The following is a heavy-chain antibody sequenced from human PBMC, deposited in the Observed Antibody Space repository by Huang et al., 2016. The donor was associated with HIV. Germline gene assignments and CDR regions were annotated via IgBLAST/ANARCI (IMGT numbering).Heavy chain of an antibody. V-gene: IGHV3-15*01. J-gene: IGHJ4*02. D-gene: IGHD3-16*01. CDR2: IKTKSDGGTT. CDR1: GFPFNYAW. Sequence: ESGGDLVKPGGSLRLSCAVSGFPFNYAWMTWVRQAPGKGLEWVGRIKTKSDGGTTDYAAAVKGRVTISRDDSRKTLYLEMNSLKDEDTAVYYCTTQYYDTDVRAAVSYWGQGTLVTVSS. CDR3: TTQYYDTDVRAAVSY.